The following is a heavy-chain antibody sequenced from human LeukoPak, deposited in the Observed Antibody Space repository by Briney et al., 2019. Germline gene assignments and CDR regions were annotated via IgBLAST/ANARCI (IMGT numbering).Heavy chain of an antibody. Sequence: ASVKVSCKTSGYNFIDNYIHWVRQAPGQGFEWMGRIITASGGTEYAQRFRGRVTMTRDTSTNTAYMELSNLGSNDTAVYYCARGEYSSSPLDYWGQGTLVTVSS. CDR3: ARGEYSSSPLDY. J-gene: IGHJ4*02. CDR1: GYNFIDNY. D-gene: IGHD6-6*01. V-gene: IGHV1-2*06. CDR2: IITASGGT.